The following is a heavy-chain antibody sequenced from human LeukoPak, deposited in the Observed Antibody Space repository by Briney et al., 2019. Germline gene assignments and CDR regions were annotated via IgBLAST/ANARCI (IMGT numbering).Heavy chain of an antibody. CDR2: TSSSGSTI. CDR1: GFTFSSYE. CDR3: ARAPGGGWYTLGYYYGMDV. J-gene: IGHJ6*02. Sequence: GGSLRLSCAASGFTFSSYEMNWVRQAPGKGLEWVSYTSSSGSTIYYADSVKGRFTISRDNAKNSLYLQMNSLRAEDTAVYYCARAPGGGWYTLGYYYGMDVWGQGTTVTVSS. V-gene: IGHV3-48*03. D-gene: IGHD6-19*01.